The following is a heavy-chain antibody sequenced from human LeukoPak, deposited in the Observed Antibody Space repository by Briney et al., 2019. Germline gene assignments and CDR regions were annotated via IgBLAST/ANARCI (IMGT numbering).Heavy chain of an antibody. V-gene: IGHV3-30*18. Sequence: PGGSLRLSCAASGFSFISYGMHWVRQAPGKGLEWVGVISDDGRNKKYADSVKGRFTISRDNSKYTLYLQMNSLRDEDTAVYYCAKRPSDYGDYVTYFDYWGQGTLVTVSS. D-gene: IGHD4-17*01. J-gene: IGHJ4*02. CDR3: AKRPSDYGDYVTYFDY. CDR2: ISDDGRNK. CDR1: GFSFISYG.